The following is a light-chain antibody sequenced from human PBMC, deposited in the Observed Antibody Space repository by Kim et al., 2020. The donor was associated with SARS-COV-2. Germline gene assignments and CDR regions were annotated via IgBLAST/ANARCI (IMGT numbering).Light chain of an antibody. CDR1: QSISNN. CDR2: GVS. V-gene: IGKV3-15*01. CDR3: QQYNNWPPNT. Sequence: ETMMTQSPATLSVSPGERATLSCRSSQSISNNLAWYQQQPGQAPRLLIYGVSTRATDIPARFSGSGSGTDFTLTISSLQSEDFAVYYCQQYNNWPPNTFGQGTKLEI. J-gene: IGKJ2*01.